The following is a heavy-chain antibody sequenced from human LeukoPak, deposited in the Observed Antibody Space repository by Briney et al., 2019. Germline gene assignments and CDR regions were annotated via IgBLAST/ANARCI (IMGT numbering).Heavy chain of an antibody. D-gene: IGHD2-15*01. CDR1: GFTFRSYS. V-gene: IGHV3-23*01. CDR3: PKPDTPHCSGGSCYLVDY. Sequence: GGSLRLSCAASGFTFRSYSMNWVRQAPGKGLEWVSAISGSGGSTYYADSVKGRFTISRDNSKNTLYLQMNSLRAEDTAVYYCPKPDTPHCSGGSCYLVDYWGQGTLVTVSS. J-gene: IGHJ4*02. CDR2: ISGSGGST.